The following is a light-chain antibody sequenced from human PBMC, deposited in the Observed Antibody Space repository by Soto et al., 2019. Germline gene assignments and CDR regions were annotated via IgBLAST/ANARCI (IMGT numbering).Light chain of an antibody. CDR2: DVS. V-gene: IGLV2-11*01. Sequence: QSALTQPRSVSGSPGQSVTISCTGTSSDVGGYNYVSWYQQHPSKAPKLMIYDVSKRPSGVPDRFSGSKSGNTASLTISGLQAEDEADYYCCSYAGSYTHYVFGTGTKVTVL. CDR3: CSYAGSYTHYV. J-gene: IGLJ1*01. CDR1: SSDVGGYNY.